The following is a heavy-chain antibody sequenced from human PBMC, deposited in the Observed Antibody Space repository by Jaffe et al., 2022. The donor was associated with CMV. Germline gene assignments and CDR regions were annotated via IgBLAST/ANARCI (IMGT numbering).Heavy chain of an antibody. CDR1: GYSFTSYW. Sequence: EVQLVQSGAEVKKPGESLRISCKGSGYSFTSYWISWVRQMPGKGLEWMGRIDPSDSYTNYSPSFQGHVTISADKSISTAYLQWSSLKASDTAMYYCARLFCPLDIHSSSWCYYMDVWGKGTTVTVSS. CDR2: IDPSDSYT. D-gene: IGHD6-13*01. V-gene: IGHV5-10-1*03. CDR3: ARLFCPLDIHSSSWCYYMDV. J-gene: IGHJ6*03.